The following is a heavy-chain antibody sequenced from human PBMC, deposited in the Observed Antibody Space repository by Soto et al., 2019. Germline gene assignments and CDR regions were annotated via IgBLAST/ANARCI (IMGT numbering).Heavy chain of an antibody. CDR3: ARDSHSGYFSTFGTPLDY. V-gene: IGHV3-33*01. J-gene: IGHJ4*02. Sequence: QVQLVESGGGVVQPGRSLRLSCAASGFTFSSYGMHWVRQAPGKGLERVAVIWYDGTNKYYADSVKGRFTISRDYLQMNSLRAEDTAVYYCARDSHSGYFSTFGTPLDYWGQGTLVTVSS. CDR1: GFTFSSYG. D-gene: IGHD3-22*01. CDR2: IWYDGTNK.